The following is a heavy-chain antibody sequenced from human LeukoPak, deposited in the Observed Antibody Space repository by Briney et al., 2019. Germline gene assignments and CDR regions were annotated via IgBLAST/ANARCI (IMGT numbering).Heavy chain of an antibody. J-gene: IGHJ3*02. Sequence: SETLSLTCTVSGGSISSYYWSWIRQPPGKGLKWIGYIYYSGSTNYNPSLKSRVTISVDTSKNQFSLKLSSVTAADTAVYYCARYAEMATSYDAFDIWGQGTMVTVSS. CDR3: ARYAEMATSYDAFDI. CDR2: IYYSGST. CDR1: GGSISSYY. D-gene: IGHD5-24*01. V-gene: IGHV4-59*01.